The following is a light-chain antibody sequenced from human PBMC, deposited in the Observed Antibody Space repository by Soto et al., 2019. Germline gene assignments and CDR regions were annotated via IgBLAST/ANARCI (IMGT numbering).Light chain of an antibody. Sequence: FTQCPATLCLSPGERATLSCRASQSVSSYLAWYPQQPGQAPRLLIYDSSNRAPGIPARFSGSGSGTDFTLTISRLEPEDFAVYYCQQRSNWLFTFGPGTKVDIK. CDR2: DSS. V-gene: IGKV3-11*01. CDR3: QQRSNWLFT. J-gene: IGKJ3*01. CDR1: QSVSSY.